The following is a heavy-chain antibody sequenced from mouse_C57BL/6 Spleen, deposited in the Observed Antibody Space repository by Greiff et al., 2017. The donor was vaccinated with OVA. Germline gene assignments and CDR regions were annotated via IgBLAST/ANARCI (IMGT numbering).Heavy chain of an antibody. V-gene: IGHV5-9-1*02. CDR2: ISSGGDYI. J-gene: IGHJ4*01. CDR3: TGSSHYYAMDY. Sequence: EVKLMESGEGLVKPGGSLKLSCAASGFTFSSYAMSWVRQTPEKRLEWVAYISSGGDYIYYADTVKGRFTISRDNARNTLYLQMSSLKSEDTAMYYCTGSSHYYAMDYWGQGTSVTVSS. CDR1: GFTFSSYA. D-gene: IGHD1-1*01.